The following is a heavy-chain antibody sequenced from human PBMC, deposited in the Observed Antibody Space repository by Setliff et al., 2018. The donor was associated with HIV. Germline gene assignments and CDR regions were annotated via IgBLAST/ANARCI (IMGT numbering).Heavy chain of an antibody. CDR3: AIGSSNWPHRPNNYYFDY. J-gene: IGHJ4*02. CDR1: GYTFINYD. D-gene: IGHD6-13*01. Sequence: GASVKVSCKASGYTFINYDVNWVRQATGQGLEWMGWMNPNSGNTGYAQKLQGRVTMTRNIAISTAYMELSNLRSEDTGVYYCAIGSSNWPHRPNNYYFDYWGQGTPVTSPQ. CDR2: MNPNSGNT. V-gene: IGHV1-8*02.